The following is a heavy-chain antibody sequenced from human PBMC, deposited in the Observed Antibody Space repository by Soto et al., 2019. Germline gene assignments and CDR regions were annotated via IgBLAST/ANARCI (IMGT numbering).Heavy chain of an antibody. CDR2: INHSGST. Sequence: TSETLSLTCAFYGGSFIGYYWSWIRQPPGKGLEWIGEINHSGSTNYNPSLKSRVTISVDTSKNQFSLKLSSVTAADTAVYYCARAIGLVGYSYGYGDYWGQGTLVTVSS. J-gene: IGHJ4*02. CDR1: GGSFIGYY. CDR3: ARAIGLVGYSYGYGDY. D-gene: IGHD5-18*01. V-gene: IGHV4-34*01.